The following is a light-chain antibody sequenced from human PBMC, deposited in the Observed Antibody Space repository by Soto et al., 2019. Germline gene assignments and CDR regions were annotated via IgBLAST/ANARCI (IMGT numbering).Light chain of an antibody. J-gene: IGKJ1*01. CDR1: QSINSW. Sequence: DIQMTQSPSTMAASVGDRVTITCRASQSINSWLAWYQHKPGKAPKVLIYDASRLESGVPSRFSGGGSGTEFTLTISSLQPDDFATYYCQQYSNYSPTFGQGTKVEIK. CDR2: DAS. V-gene: IGKV1-5*01. CDR3: QQYSNYSPT.